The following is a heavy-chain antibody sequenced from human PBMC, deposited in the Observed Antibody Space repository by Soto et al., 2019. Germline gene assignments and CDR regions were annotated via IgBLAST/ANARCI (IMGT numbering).Heavy chain of an antibody. Sequence: ASVKVSCKASGGTFSSYAISWVRQAPGQGLEWMGGIIPIFGTANYAQKFQGRVTITADESTSTAYMELSSLRSEDTAVYYCARESSKGAGELWYFDLWGRGTLVTVSS. J-gene: IGHJ2*01. CDR1: GGTFSSYA. V-gene: IGHV1-69*13. CDR2: IIPIFGTA. D-gene: IGHD6-19*01. CDR3: ARESSKGAGELWYFDL.